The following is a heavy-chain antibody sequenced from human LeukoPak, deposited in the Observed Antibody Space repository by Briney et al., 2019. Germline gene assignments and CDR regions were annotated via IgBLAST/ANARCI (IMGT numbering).Heavy chain of an antibody. Sequence: GGSLRLSCAASGFTSSDHYMDWVRQAPGKGLEWVGRTRNKANSYTTEYAASVKGRFTISRDDSKNSLYLQMNSLKTEDTAVYYCARVTYERGMDYWGQGTLVTVSS. D-gene: IGHD2-8*01. J-gene: IGHJ4*02. CDR1: GFTSSDHY. V-gene: IGHV3-72*01. CDR3: ARVTYERGMDY. CDR2: TRNKANSYTT.